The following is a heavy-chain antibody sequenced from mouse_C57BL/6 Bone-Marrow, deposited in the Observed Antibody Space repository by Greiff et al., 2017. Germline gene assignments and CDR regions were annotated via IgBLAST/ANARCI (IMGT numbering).Heavy chain of an antibody. CDR1: GFTFSDYG. CDR2: ISSGSSTI. Sequence: EVKLQESGGGLVKPGGSLKLSCAASGFTFSDYGMHWVRQAPEKGLEWVAYISSGSSTIYYADTVKGRFTISRDNAKNTLFLQMTSLRSEDTAMYYGASSYSVNAMDYWGQGTSVTVSS. V-gene: IGHV5-17*01. J-gene: IGHJ4*01. D-gene: IGHD2-12*01. CDR3: ASSYSVNAMDY.